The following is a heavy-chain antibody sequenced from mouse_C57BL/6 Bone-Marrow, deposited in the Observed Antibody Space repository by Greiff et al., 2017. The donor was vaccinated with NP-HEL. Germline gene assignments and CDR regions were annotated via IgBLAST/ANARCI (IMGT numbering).Heavy chain of an antibody. Sequence: EVQLQQSGPELVKPGASVKISCKASGYTFTDYYMNWVKQSHGKSLEWIGDINPNNGGTSYNQKFKGKATLTVDKSSSTAYMELRSLTSEDSAVYFCASQDYGSRYYFDYWGQGTPLTVSS. CDR1: GYTFTDYY. J-gene: IGHJ2*01. V-gene: IGHV1-26*01. D-gene: IGHD1-1*01. CDR2: INPNNGGT. CDR3: ASQDYGSRYYFDY.